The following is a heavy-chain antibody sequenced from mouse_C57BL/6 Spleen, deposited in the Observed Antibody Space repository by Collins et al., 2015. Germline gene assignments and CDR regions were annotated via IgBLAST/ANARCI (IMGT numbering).Heavy chain of an antibody. Sequence: EVQLQQSGAELVRPGASVKLSCTASGFNIKDDYMHWVKQRPEQGLEWIGWIDPENGDTEYASKFQGKATITADTSSNTAYLQLSSLTSEDTAVYYCTWGYGNYPRWGQGTTLTVSS. CDR1: GFNIKDDY. CDR2: IDPENGDT. V-gene: IGHV14-4*01. CDR3: TWGYGNYPR. J-gene: IGHJ2*01. D-gene: IGHD2-1*01.